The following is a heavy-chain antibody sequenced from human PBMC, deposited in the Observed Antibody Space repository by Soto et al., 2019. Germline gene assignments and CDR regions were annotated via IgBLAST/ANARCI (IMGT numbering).Heavy chain of an antibody. D-gene: IGHD3-16*01. J-gene: IGHJ2*01. CDR2: GYHSVSI. CDR3: ARAFAGFGAYWYFDP. V-gene: IGHV4-59*01. CDR1: GGSITDYY. Sequence: SETLSLTCTVSGGSITDYYWSWIRQPPGKALEWIGYGYHSVSIHYNPSLKTRVTISVDTSENQFSLRLSSVTAADTAVYYCARAFAGFGAYWYFDPWGRGTLVTVSS.